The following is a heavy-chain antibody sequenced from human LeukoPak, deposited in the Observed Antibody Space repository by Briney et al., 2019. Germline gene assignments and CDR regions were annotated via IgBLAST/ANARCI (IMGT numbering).Heavy chain of an antibody. D-gene: IGHD5-12*01. CDR1: GFTFSSYW. J-gene: IGHJ4*02. V-gene: IGHV3-74*01. Sequence: GGSLRLSCAASGFTFSSYWMHWVRQAPGKGLVWVSRINTDGSSTSYADSVKGRFTSSRDNSKNTLYLQMSSLRVEDTAVYYCAREDSGYDFEYWGQGTLVTVSS. CDR3: AREDSGYDFEY. CDR2: INTDGSST.